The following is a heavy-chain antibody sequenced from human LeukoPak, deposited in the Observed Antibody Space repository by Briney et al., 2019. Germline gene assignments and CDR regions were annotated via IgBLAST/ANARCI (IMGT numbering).Heavy chain of an antibody. V-gene: IGHV3-23*01. J-gene: IGHJ1*01. D-gene: IGHD6-13*01. CDR3: AKDSIAAAVYAEYFQH. CDR2: ISASGGST. Sequence: PGGSLRLSCAASGFTFSNYAMSWVRQAPGKGLEWVSAISASGGSTYYADSVKGRFTISRDNSKNTLYLQMNSLRAEDTAVYYCAKDSIAAAVYAEYFQHWGQGTLVTVSS. CDR1: GFTFSNYA.